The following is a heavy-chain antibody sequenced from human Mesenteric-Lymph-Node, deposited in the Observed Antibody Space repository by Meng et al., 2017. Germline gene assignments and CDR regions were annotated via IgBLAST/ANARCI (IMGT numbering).Heavy chain of an antibody. D-gene: IGHD6-19*01. J-gene: IGHJ5*02. Sequence: GESLKISCAASGFTVSSNEMSWVRQAPGKGLEWVSSISGSNTYYAGSAKGRFTISRDNSENTLFLHMNSLRAEDTAVYYCAKTQAGSDWTSWGQGTLVTVSS. CDR2: ISGSNT. CDR3: AKTQAGSDWTS. CDR1: GFTVSSNE. V-gene: IGHV3-38-3*01.